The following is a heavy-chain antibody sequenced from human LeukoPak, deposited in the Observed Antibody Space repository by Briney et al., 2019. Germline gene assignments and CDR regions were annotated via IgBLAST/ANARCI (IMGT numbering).Heavy chain of an antibody. CDR3: AKGIYSSGWSYFDY. Sequence: PGGSLRLSCAASGFTFNSAMSWVRQAPGKGLEWVSTLSGIGITTYYADSVKGRFAISRDNSKNTLYLQMNSLRAEDTAVYYCAKGIYSSGWSYFDYWGHGTLVTVSS. D-gene: IGHD6-19*01. CDR1: GFTFNSA. V-gene: IGHV3-23*01. J-gene: IGHJ4*01. CDR2: LSGIGITT.